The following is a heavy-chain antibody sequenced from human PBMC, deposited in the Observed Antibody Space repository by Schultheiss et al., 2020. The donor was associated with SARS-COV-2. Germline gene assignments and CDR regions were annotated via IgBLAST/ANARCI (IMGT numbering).Heavy chain of an antibody. J-gene: IGHJ6*02. CDR2: IYYSGST. D-gene: IGHD5-18*01. Sequence: SETLSLTCTVSGGSITGYYWSWIRQPPGKGLEWIGYIYYSGSTNYNPSLKSRVTISVDTSKNQFSLKLSSVTAADTAVYYCARVGYSYGLDYYYYGMDVWSQGTTVTVSS. V-gene: IGHV4-59*01. CDR3: ARVGYSYGLDYYYYGMDV. CDR1: GGSITGYY.